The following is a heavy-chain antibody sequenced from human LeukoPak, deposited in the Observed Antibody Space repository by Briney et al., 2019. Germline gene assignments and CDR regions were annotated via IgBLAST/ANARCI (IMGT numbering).Heavy chain of an antibody. CDR3: AREGIAAAGRFDP. J-gene: IGHJ5*02. D-gene: IGHD6-13*01. CDR2: IYYSGST. V-gene: IGHV4-39*02. CDR1: GGYISSGGYY. Sequence: PSETLSLTCTVSGGYISSGGYYWSWIRQPPGKGLEWIGSIYYSGSTYYNPSLKSRVTISVDTSKNQFSLKLSSVTAADTAVYYCAREGIAAAGRFDPWGQGTLVTVSS.